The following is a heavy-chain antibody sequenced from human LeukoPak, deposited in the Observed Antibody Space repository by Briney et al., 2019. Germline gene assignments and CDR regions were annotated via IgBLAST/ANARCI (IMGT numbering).Heavy chain of an antibody. CDR1: GGSISSYY. D-gene: IGHD5-18*01. J-gene: IGHJ3*02. CDR2: IYYSGST. CDR3: ASPVGTAMDDAFDI. Sequence: SETLSLTCTVSGGSISSYYWSWIRQPPGKGLEGVGYIYYSGSTNYNPSLKSRVTISVDTSKNQFSLKLSSVTAADTAVYYCASPVGTAMDDAFDIWGQGTMVTVSS. V-gene: IGHV4-59*01.